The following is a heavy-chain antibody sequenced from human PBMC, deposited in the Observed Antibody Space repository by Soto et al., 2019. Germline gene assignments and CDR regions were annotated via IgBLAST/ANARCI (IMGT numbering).Heavy chain of an antibody. CDR2: ISGSGGGT. Sequence: EVQLLESGGGLVQPGGSLRLSCAASGFTFSSYAMSWVRQAPGKGLGWVSAISGSGGGTYSADSVKGRFTISRDNSKDTLYLQMNRLRAEDTAVYYFARPGRSSSWFPFVSWGEGALVTVSS. D-gene: IGHD6-13*01. V-gene: IGHV3-23*01. CDR1: GFTFSSYA. J-gene: IGHJ4*02. CDR3: ARPGRSSSWFPFVS.